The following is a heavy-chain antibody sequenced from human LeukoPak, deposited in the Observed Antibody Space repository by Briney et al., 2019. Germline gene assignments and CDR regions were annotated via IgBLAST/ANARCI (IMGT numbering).Heavy chain of an antibody. CDR1: GYTFTGYY. Sequence: ASVMVSCKASGYTFTGYYMHWVRQAPGQGLEWMGWINPNSGGTNYAQKFQGRVTMTRDTSISTAYMELSRLRSDDTAVYYCARDYDILTGYLSAWGQGTLVTVSS. CDR3: ARDYDILTGYLSA. J-gene: IGHJ5*02. CDR2: INPNSGGT. D-gene: IGHD3-9*01. V-gene: IGHV1-2*02.